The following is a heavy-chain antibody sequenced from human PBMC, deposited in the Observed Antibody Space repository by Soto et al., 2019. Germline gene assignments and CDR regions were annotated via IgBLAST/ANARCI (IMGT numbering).Heavy chain of an antibody. Sequence: SETLSLTCAVSGGSISSSNWWSWVSQPPGKGLEWIGEIYHSGSTNYNPSLKSRVTISVDTSKNQFSLKLSSVTAADTAVYYCARVFRGTVYYYYGMDVWGQGTTVTVSS. J-gene: IGHJ6*02. CDR3: ARVFRGTVYYYYGMDV. V-gene: IGHV4-4*02. D-gene: IGHD4-17*01. CDR2: IYHSGST. CDR1: GGSISSSNW.